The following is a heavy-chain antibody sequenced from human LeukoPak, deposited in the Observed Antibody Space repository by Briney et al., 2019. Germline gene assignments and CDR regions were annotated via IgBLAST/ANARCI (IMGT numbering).Heavy chain of an antibody. V-gene: IGHV3-21*01. CDR1: GFTFSSYS. Sequence: TGGSLRLSCAASGFTFSSYSMNWVRQAPGRGLEWVSSISSSSSYIYYADSVKGRFTISRDNAKNSLYLQMHSLRAEDTAVYYCARKGLWELPDYWGQGTLVTVSS. CDR3: ARKGLWELPDY. D-gene: IGHD1-26*01. CDR2: ISSSSSYI. J-gene: IGHJ4*02.